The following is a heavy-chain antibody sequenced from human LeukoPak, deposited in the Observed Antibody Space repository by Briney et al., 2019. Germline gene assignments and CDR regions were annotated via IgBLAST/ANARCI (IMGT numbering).Heavy chain of an antibody. CDR3: ARTKIRSGMITFGYMDV. V-gene: IGHV4-61*01. Sequence: PSETLSLTCTVSGGSISSSSYYWSWIRQPPGKGLEWIGYIYYSGSTNYNPSLKSRVTISVDTSKNQFSLKLSSVTAADTAVYYCARTKIRSGMITFGYMDVWGKGTTVTISS. CDR1: GGSISSSSYY. D-gene: IGHD3-16*01. CDR2: IYYSGST. J-gene: IGHJ6*03.